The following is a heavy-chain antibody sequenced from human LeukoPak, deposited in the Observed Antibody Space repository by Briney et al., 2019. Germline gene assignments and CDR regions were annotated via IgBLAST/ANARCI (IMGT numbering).Heavy chain of an antibody. CDR2: ISSSGSTI. CDR1: TFSFSDYY. J-gene: IGHJ4*02. V-gene: IGHV3-11*01. Sequence: GGSLRLSCAASTFSFSDYYMSWIRQAPGKGLEWVSYISSSGSTIYYADSVKGRFTISRDNARNSLFLQMNSLRAEDTAVYYCARGGVDHYGSGTYYLMYYFDHWGQGALVTVSS. D-gene: IGHD3-10*01. CDR3: ARGGVDHYGSGTYYLMYYFDH.